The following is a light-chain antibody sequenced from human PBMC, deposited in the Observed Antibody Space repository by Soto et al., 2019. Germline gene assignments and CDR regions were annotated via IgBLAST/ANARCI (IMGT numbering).Light chain of an antibody. Sequence: EIVLTQSPGTLSLSPGERATLSCRASQSVSSAFLAWYQQKPGQAPRLLIHAASRRATGIPDRFSGSGSGTDFTLTISRLEPEDFAVYYFQQYGSSLFSFGPGTKVDIK. V-gene: IGKV3-20*01. J-gene: IGKJ3*01. CDR3: QQYGSSLFS. CDR2: AAS. CDR1: QSVSSAF.